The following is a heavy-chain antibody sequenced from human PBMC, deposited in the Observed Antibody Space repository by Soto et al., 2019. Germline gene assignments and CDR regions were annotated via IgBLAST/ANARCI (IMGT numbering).Heavy chain of an antibody. CDR1: GHSFTSYG. CDR2: ISSYSDNT. CDR3: ARVQNWNYAVAY. V-gene: IGHV1-18*01. J-gene: IGHJ4*02. D-gene: IGHD1-7*01. Sequence: QIPLVQSGAEVKKPGASVRVSCKASGHSFTSYGVSWVRQVPGQGLEWMGWISSYSDNTNYAQKFQGRVTMTTDASTSTAYMELGSLRSDDTAVYYCARVQNWNYAVAYWGQGTLVTVSS.